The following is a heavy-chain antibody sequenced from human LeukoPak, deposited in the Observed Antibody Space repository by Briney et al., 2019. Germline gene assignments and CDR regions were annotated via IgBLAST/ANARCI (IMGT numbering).Heavy chain of an antibody. CDR2: IIPIFGTA. CDR3: ARGPASSTNWLFDY. J-gene: IGHJ4*02. D-gene: IGHD2-2*01. Sequence: ASVKVSCKASGGTFSSYAISWVRQAPGQGLEWMGGIIPIFGTANYAQKFQGRVTITADESTSTAYMELSSLRSEDTAVYYCARGPASSTNWLFDYWGQGTLVTVSS. V-gene: IGHV1-69*01. CDR1: GGTFSSYA.